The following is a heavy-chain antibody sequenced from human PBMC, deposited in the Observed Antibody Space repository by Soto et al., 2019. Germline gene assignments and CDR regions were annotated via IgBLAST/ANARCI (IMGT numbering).Heavy chain of an antibody. J-gene: IGHJ6*03. CDR2: ISGSGGST. V-gene: IGHV3-23*01. CDR3: AKAPSYCSGGSCYSIPQYYYYYYMDV. Sequence: EVQLLESGGGLVQPGGSLRLSCAASVFTFSSYAMSWVRQAPGKGLEWVSAISGSGGSTYYADSVKGRFTISRDNSKNTLYLQMNSLRAEDTAVYYCAKAPSYCSGGSCYSIPQYYYYYYMDVWGKGTTVTVSS. D-gene: IGHD2-15*01. CDR1: VFTFSSYA.